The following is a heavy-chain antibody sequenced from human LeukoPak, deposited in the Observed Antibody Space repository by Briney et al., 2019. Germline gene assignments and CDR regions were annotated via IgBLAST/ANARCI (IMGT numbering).Heavy chain of an antibody. J-gene: IGHJ4*02. D-gene: IGHD6-6*01. CDR2: IRYDGSNK. CDR3: TTDPSIAARPGIPRFDY. Sequence: GGSLRLSCAASGFTFSSYGMHWVRQAPGKGLEWVAFIRYDGSNKYYADSVKGRLTISRDNVRNSLHLQMDSLRAEDTAVHYCTTDPSIAARPGIPRFDYWGQGTLVTVSS. CDR1: GFTFSSYG. V-gene: IGHV3-30*02.